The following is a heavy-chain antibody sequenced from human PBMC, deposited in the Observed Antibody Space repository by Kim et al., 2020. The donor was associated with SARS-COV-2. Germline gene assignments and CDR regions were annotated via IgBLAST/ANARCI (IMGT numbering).Heavy chain of an antibody. CDR3: AILGYSSSFWYFSP. V-gene: IGHV3-23*01. CDR1: GFTFSSYA. Sequence: GGSLRLSCAASGFTFSSYAMSWVRQAPGKGLEWVSAISGSGGSTYYADSVKGRFTISRDNSKNTLYLQMNSLRAEDTAVYYCAILGYSSSFWYFSPWGRGTLRTVSS. CDR2: ISGSGGST. D-gene: IGHD6-13*01. J-gene: IGHJ2*01.